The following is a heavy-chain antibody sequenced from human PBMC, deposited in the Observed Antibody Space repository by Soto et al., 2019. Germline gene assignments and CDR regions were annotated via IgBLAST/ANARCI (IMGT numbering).Heavy chain of an antibody. D-gene: IGHD3-3*01. Sequence: PGGSLRLSCAASGFTFSDYYMSWIRQAPGQGLEWVSYISSSGSTIYYADSVKGRFTISRDNAKNSLYLQMNSLRAEDTAVYYCARLTIEGYYYMDVWGKGTTVTVSS. J-gene: IGHJ6*03. CDR1: GFTFSDYY. V-gene: IGHV3-11*01. CDR2: ISSSGSTI. CDR3: ARLTIEGYYYMDV.